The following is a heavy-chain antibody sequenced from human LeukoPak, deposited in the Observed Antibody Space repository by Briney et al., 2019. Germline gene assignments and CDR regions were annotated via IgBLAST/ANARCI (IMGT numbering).Heavy chain of an antibody. CDR2: IYHSGST. V-gene: IGHV4-4*02. CDR1: GGSISSSNW. J-gene: IGHJ4*02. CDR3: ARVVYSSSWYMDY. Sequence: PSETLSLTCAVSGGSISSSNWWSWVRQPPGKGLEWIGEIYHSGSTNYNPSLKSRVTISVDKSKNQFSLKLSSVTAADTAVYYCARVVYSSSWYMDYWGQGTLVTVSS. D-gene: IGHD6-13*01.